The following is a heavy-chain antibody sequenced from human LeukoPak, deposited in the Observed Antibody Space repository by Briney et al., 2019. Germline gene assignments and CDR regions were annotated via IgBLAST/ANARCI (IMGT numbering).Heavy chain of an antibody. D-gene: IGHD6-13*01. CDR2: INPNSGGT. Sequence: ASVKVSCKASGYTFTGYYMHWVRQAPGQGLEWMGWINPNSGGTNYEQKFQGRVTMTRDTSISTAYTELSRLRSDDTAVYYCAREGQYSSSWPDYWGQGTLVTVSS. V-gene: IGHV1-2*02. CDR1: GYTFTGYY. CDR3: AREGQYSSSWPDY. J-gene: IGHJ4*02.